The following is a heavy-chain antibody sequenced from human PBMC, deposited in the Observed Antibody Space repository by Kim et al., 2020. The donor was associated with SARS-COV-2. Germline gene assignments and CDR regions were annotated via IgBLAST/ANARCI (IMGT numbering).Heavy chain of an antibody. V-gene: IGHV3-23*03. J-gene: IGHJ1*01. CDR3: AKETGYFQH. CDR2: IYSGGSST. CDR1: GFTFSSYA. Sequence: GGSLRLSCAASGFTFSSYAMSWVRQAPGKGLEWVSVIYSGGSSTYYADSVKGRFTISRDNSKNTLYLQMNSLRAEDTAVYYCAKETGYFQHWGQGTLVTVSS.